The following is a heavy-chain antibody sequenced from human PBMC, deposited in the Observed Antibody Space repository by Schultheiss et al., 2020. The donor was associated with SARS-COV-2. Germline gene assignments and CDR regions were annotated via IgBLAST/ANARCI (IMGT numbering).Heavy chain of an antibody. CDR2: ISYDGSNK. CDR1: GFTFSSYA. Sequence: GGSLRLSCAASGFTFSSYAMHWVRQAPGKGLEWVAVISYDGSNKYYADSVKGRFTISRDNSKNTLYLQMNSLRAEDTAVYYCAREARGGGSYRPFGYWGQGTLVTVSS. CDR3: AREARGGGSYRPFGY. V-gene: IGHV3-30-3*01. J-gene: IGHJ4*02. D-gene: IGHD1-26*01.